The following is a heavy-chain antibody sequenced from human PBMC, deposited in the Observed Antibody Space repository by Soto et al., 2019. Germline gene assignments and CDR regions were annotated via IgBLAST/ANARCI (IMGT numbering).Heavy chain of an antibody. CDR1: GGTFSSYA. V-gene: IGHV1-69*01. CDR3: ASNPGEGRYYYYYYGMDV. J-gene: IGHJ6*02. D-gene: IGHD3-10*01. Sequence: QVQLVQSGAEVKKPGSSVKVSCKASGGTFSSYAISWVRQAPGQGLEWMGGIIPIFGTANYAQKFQGRVTITADESTSTDYMELSSLRSEDTDVYYCASNPGEGRYYYYYYGMDVWGQGTTVTVSS. CDR2: IIPIFGTA.